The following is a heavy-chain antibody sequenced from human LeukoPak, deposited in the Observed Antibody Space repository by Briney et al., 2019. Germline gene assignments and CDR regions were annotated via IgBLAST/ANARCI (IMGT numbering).Heavy chain of an antibody. D-gene: IGHD3-22*01. CDR2: IYPGDSDT. CDR1: GYSFTSYW. J-gene: IGHJ3*02. V-gene: IGHV5-51*01. Sequence: PGESLKISCKGPGYSFTSYWIGWVRQMPGKGLEWMGIIYPGDSDTRYSPSFQGQVTISADKSISTAYLQWSSLKASDTAMYYCARRPSGYYDSSGYSGGDGAFDIWGQGTMVTVSS. CDR3: ARRPSGYYDSSGYSGGDGAFDI.